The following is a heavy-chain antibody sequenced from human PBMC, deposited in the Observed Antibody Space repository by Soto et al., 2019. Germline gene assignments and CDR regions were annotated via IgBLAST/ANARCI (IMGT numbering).Heavy chain of an antibody. D-gene: IGHD3-3*01. CDR2: MNPNSGNT. CDR1: GYTFTSYD. V-gene: IGHV1-8*01. CDR3: ARGQDYDFWSGYYRVGSGYYYMDV. J-gene: IGHJ6*03. Sequence: ASVKVSCKASGYTFTSYDINWVRKATGQGLEWMGWMNPNSGNTGYAQKFQGRVTMTRNTSISTAYMELSSLRSEDTAVYYCARGQDYDFWSGYYRVGSGYYYMDVWGKGTTVTVSS.